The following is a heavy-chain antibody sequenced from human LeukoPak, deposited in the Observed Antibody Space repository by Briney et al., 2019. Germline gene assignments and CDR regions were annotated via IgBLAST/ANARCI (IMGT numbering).Heavy chain of an antibody. D-gene: IGHD2-21*01. J-gene: IGHJ5*02. CDR2: VYYTGSI. CDR3: ARRDYRAWIDP. CDR1: GGSISASSHY. Sequence: PSGTLSLTCSVSGGSISASSHYWAWVRQPPGKGLEWIGSVYYTGSIRYNTSLKSRVTISVDMSKNDLFLTLNSVTAADTAFYYCARRDYRAWIDPWGQGILVTVSP. V-gene: IGHV4-39*01.